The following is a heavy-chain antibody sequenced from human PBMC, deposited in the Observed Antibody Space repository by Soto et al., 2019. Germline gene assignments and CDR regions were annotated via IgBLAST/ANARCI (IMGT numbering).Heavy chain of an antibody. D-gene: IGHD1-1*01. CDR2: LNPNTGNS. Sequence: ASVKVSCKASGYTFTSYDIYWLRQATGQGLEWMGWLNPNTGNSGYAQKFQGRITVTSDTSINTVHMELSSLRSEDTAVYYCARRAETNGWNGFGADKYYFDFWGQGTLVTVSS. V-gene: IGHV1-8*01. CDR1: GYTFTSYD. J-gene: IGHJ4*02. CDR3: ARRAETNGWNGFGADKYYFDF.